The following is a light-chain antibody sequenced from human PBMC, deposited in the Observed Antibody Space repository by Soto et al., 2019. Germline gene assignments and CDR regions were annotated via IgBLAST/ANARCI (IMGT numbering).Light chain of an antibody. V-gene: IGLV2-14*01. J-gene: IGLJ1*01. Sequence: QSALTQPVSVSGSPGQSITISCSGTSSDIGAYDHVAWFQQFPGKTPKLVIYSVSNRPSGVSYRFSGSKSGNTASLTISGLQADDEADYYCISYTVSRSYVFGPGTKLTVL. CDR3: ISYTVSRSYV. CDR1: SSDIGAYDH. CDR2: SVS.